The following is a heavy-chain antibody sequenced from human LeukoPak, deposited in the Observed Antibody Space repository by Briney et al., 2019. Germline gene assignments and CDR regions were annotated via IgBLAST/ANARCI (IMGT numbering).Heavy chain of an antibody. D-gene: IGHD3-22*01. J-gene: IGHJ4*02. CDR3: ARHNSAYFGPIDY. V-gene: IGHV1-3*01. Sequence: GASVKVSCKASGYIFISYAMHWVRQAPGQRLEWMGWITAGNGNTEYSQKFQGRVTITRDTSATTAYMELSSLRSEDTAIYYCARHNSAYFGPIDYWGQGTLVTVSS. CDR1: GYIFISYA. CDR2: ITAGNGNT.